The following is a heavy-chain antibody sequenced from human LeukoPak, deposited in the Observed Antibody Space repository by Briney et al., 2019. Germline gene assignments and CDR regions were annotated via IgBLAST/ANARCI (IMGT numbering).Heavy chain of an antibody. CDR2: IYYSGST. D-gene: IGHD5-18*01. V-gene: IGHV4-59*12. Sequence: SETLSFTCTVSGVSSSSYYWSWIRQPPGKGLEWIGYIYYSGSTNYKPSLKSRVTISLDTSKNQFSLMLSSVTAADTAVYFCARGQKYRYGYTVTELGSGYFDYWGQGTLVTVSS. CDR3: ARGQKYRYGYTVTELGSGYFDY. J-gene: IGHJ4*02. CDR1: GVSSSSYY.